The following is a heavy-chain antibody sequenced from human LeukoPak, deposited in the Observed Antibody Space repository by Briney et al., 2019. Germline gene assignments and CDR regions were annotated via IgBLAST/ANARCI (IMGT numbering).Heavy chain of an antibody. CDR2: AYYSGSP. CDR3: ASHSAEYDILTGYHSYNSFDP. V-gene: IGHV4-39*01. Sequence: PSETLSLTCTVSGGSISSSSYYWGWIRQSPGKGLEWIGSAYYSGSPYYDPSLKSRVTISVDTSKNQFSLKLSSVTAADTAVYYCASHSAEYDILTGYHSYNSFDPWGQGILVTVSS. D-gene: IGHD3-9*01. J-gene: IGHJ5*02. CDR1: GGSISSSSYY.